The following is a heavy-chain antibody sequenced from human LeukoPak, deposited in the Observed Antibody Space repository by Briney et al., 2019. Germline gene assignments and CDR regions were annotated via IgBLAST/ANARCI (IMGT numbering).Heavy chain of an antibody. D-gene: IGHD3-22*01. CDR1: GFTLSNHW. CDR3: AREYNSGPKQTDAFDI. Sequence: GGSLRLSCADSGFTLSNHWMHWVRQAPGKGLVWVTRISGDEIWTSYADSVKGRFIISRDNAKDTLYLQMNSLRTEDTAVYYCAREYNSGPKQTDAFDIWGQGTMVTVSS. J-gene: IGHJ3*02. V-gene: IGHV3-74*01. CDR2: ISGDEIWT.